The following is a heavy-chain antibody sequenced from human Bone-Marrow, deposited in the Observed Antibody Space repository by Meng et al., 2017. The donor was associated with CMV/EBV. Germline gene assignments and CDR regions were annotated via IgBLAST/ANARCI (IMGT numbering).Heavy chain of an antibody. CDR3: AKPDELLSDYYYGMDV. CDR2: IRYDGSHK. V-gene: IGHV3-30*02. D-gene: IGHD2-2*01. J-gene: IGHJ6*02. Sequence: GESLKISFAASGFTFSSYGMHWVRQAPGKGLEWVAFIRYDGSHKYYADSVKGRFTISRDNSKNTLYLQMNSLRAEDTAVYYCAKPDELLSDYYYGMDVWGQGTTVTVSS. CDR1: GFTFSSYG.